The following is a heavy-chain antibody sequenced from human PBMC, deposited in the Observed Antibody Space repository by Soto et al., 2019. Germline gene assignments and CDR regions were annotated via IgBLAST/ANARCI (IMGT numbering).Heavy chain of an antibody. CDR3: TRHGEQLVYYYYGMDV. J-gene: IGHJ6*02. D-gene: IGHD6-6*01. Sequence: PGGSLRLSCAASGFTFSGSSMHWVRQASGKGLEWVGRIRSKANSYATAYAASVKGRFTISRDDSKNTAYLQMNSLKTEDTAVYYCTRHGEQLVYYYYGMDVWGQGTTVTVSS. CDR1: GFTFSGSS. V-gene: IGHV3-73*01. CDR2: IRSKANSYAT.